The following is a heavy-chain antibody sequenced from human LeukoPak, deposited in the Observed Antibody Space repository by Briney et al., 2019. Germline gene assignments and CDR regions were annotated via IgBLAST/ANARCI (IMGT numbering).Heavy chain of an antibody. CDR1: GFTFAAYT. CDR2: LTASGDVT. D-gene: IGHD3-9*01. CDR3: AKGDDDKGFDI. Sequence: PGGSLRLSCVASGFTFAAYTMSWVRQAPGKGLEWVSSLTASGDVTSYSDSVKGRFTISRDNSKNTLFLQMNSLRAEDSAFYYCAKGDDDKGFDIWGQGTMVTVSS. J-gene: IGHJ3*02. V-gene: IGHV3-23*01.